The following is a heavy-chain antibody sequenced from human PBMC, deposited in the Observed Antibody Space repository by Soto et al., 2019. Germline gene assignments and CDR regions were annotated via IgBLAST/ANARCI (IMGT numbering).Heavy chain of an antibody. CDR3: AKDIGIQPQVFFDY. Sequence: SGGSLRLSCAASGFTFNNFAMSWVRQAPGKGLEWVSAISGSGGGTYYADSVKGRFTISRDNSKKTLYLQMNSLRAEDTAVYYCAKDIGIQPQVFFDYWGQGTLVTVSS. CDR2: ISGSGGGT. CDR1: GFTFNNFA. D-gene: IGHD5-18*01. V-gene: IGHV3-23*01. J-gene: IGHJ4*02.